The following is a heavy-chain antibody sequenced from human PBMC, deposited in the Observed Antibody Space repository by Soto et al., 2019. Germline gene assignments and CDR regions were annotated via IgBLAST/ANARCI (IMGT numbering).Heavy chain of an antibody. V-gene: IGHV4-30-2*01. CDR2: IYHSGST. D-gene: IGHD2-2*01. J-gene: IGHJ4*02. CDR1: GGSISSGGFS. CDR3: ARVPGR. Sequence: SETLSLTCAVSGGSISSGGFSLSWIRQPPGKGLEWIGYIYHSGSTYYNPSLKSRVTISVDRSKNQFSLKLSSVTAADTAVYYCARVPGRWGQGTLVTVS.